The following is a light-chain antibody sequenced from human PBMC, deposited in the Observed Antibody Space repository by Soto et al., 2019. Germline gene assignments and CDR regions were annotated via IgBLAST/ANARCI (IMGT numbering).Light chain of an antibody. J-gene: IGKJ1*01. CDR2: AAS. Sequence: DIQMTQSPSSLSASVGDRVTITCRASQGINNFLAWYQQKPGKVPKLLIYAASTLLSGVPSRFSGSGSGTDFTLTISSLQPEDVATYSCQKYNSALWSFCQGTKVEIK. CDR3: QKYNSALWS. V-gene: IGKV1-27*01. CDR1: QGINNF.